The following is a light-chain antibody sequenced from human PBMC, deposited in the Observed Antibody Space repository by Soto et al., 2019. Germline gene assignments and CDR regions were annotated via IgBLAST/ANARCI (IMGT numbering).Light chain of an antibody. CDR1: QSVSSN. CDR3: QQYAGSPRT. Sequence: EIVMTQSPATLSVSPGERATLSCRASQSVSSNLAWYQQKPGQAPRLLIFGASTRATGTPARFSGSGSETEFTLTISRLEPEDFAVYYCQQYAGSPRTFGQGTKLEIK. CDR2: GAS. J-gene: IGKJ2*01. V-gene: IGKV3D-15*01.